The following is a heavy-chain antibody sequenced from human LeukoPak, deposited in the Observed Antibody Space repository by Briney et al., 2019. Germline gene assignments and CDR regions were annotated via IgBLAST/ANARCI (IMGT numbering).Heavy chain of an antibody. V-gene: IGHV3-23*01. CDR2: LSGSGGST. CDR1: GFTFSSYW. J-gene: IGHJ5*02. Sequence: GGSLRLSCAASGFTFSSYWMTWVRQAPGKGLEWVSTLSGSGGSTYYADSVKGRFTISRDNSKNTLSLQMNSLRAEDTAVYYCAKESTVTPGNVNWIDTWGQGTLVTVSS. D-gene: IGHD4-17*01. CDR3: AKESTVTPGNVNWIDT.